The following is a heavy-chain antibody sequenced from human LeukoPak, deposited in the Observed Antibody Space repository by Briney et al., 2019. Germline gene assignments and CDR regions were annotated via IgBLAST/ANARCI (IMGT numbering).Heavy chain of an antibody. CDR2: INPNSGGT. CDR1: GYTFTGHY. J-gene: IGHJ4*02. Sequence: ASVKVSCKASGYTFTGHYMHWVRQAPGQGLEWMGRINPNSGGTNYAQKFQGRVTMTRDTSISTAYMELSRLRSDDTAVYYCARADEVLLWFGDLGYWGQRTLVTVSS. CDR3: ARADEVLLWFGDLGY. V-gene: IGHV1-2*06. D-gene: IGHD3-10*01.